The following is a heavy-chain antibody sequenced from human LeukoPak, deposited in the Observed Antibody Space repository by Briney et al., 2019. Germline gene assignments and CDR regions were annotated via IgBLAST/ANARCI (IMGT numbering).Heavy chain of an antibody. Sequence: AESLKISCKGSGYSFISYCIGWVRQRPAKGLEWMWIVYPGDSDTRYSPSFHGQVTISADKSISTAYLQWSSLKASDTAMYYCARHLGYYDILTGSDYYYGMDVWGQGTTVTVSS. D-gene: IGHD3-9*01. V-gene: IGHV5-51*01. CDR3: ARHLGYYDILTGSDYYYGMDV. CDR2: VYPGDSDT. J-gene: IGHJ6*02. CDR1: GYSFISYC.